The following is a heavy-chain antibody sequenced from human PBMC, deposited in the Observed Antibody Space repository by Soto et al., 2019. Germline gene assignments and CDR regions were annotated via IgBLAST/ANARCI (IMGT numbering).Heavy chain of an antibody. Sequence: QVQLVQSGAEVKKPGSSVKVSCKASGGTFSSYTISWVRQAPGQGLEWMGRIIPILGIANYAQNFQGRVTITADKSTSTAYMELSSLRSEDTAVYYCASALIRDDAFDIWGQGTMVTVAS. CDR3: ASALIRDDAFDI. J-gene: IGHJ3*02. CDR2: IIPILGIA. D-gene: IGHD3-16*01. CDR1: GGTFSSYT. V-gene: IGHV1-69*02.